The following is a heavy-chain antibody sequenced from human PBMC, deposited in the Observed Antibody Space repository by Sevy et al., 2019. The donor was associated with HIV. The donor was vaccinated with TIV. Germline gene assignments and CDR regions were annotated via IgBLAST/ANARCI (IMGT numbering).Heavy chain of an antibody. Sequence: GGSLRLSCAASGFTFSSYGMHWVRQAPGKGLEWVAVISYDGSNKYYADSVKGRFTISRDNSKNTLYLQMNSLRAEDTAVYYCAKDPHPGYSSGWYNGYFDYWGQGTLVTVSS. J-gene: IGHJ4*02. CDR3: AKDPHPGYSSGWYNGYFDY. CDR2: ISYDGSNK. D-gene: IGHD6-19*01. CDR1: GFTFSSYG. V-gene: IGHV3-30*18.